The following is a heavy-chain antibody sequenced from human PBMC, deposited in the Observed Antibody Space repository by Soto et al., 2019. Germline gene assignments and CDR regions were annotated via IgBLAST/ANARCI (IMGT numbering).Heavy chain of an antibody. J-gene: IGHJ4*02. D-gene: IGHD3-10*01. CDR2: IIHIFGTA. CDR1: GGTFSSYA. Sequence: QVQLVQSGAEVKKPGASVKVSCKASGGTFSSYAISWVRQAPGQRLEWMGGIIHIFGTAKYAQTFQGRVTINADESTSTAYMELSSLRSEDTAVYYCARDTGEGLPYYFDYWVQGTLVTVSS. V-gene: IGHV1-69*01. CDR3: ARDTGEGLPYYFDY.